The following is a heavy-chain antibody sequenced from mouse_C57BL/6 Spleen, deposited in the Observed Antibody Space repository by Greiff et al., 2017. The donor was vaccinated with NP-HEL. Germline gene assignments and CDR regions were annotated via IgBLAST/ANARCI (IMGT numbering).Heavy chain of an antibody. V-gene: IGHV1-72*01. J-gene: IGHJ3*01. CDR3: ARQGYSNPWFAY. CDR2: IDPNSGGT. D-gene: IGHD2-5*01. CDR1: GYTFTSYW. Sequence: VQLQQPGAELVQPGASVKLSCKASGYTFTSYWMHWVKQRPGRGLVWIGRIDPNSGGTKYNEKFKSKATLTVDKPSSTAYMQLSSLTSEDSAVYYCARQGYSNPWFAYWGQGTLVTVSA.